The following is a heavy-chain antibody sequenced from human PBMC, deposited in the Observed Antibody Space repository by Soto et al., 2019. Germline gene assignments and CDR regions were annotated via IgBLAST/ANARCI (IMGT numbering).Heavy chain of an antibody. CDR1: GGTFSSYA. J-gene: IGHJ6*02. V-gene: IGHV1-69*06. D-gene: IGHD6-13*01. Sequence: QVQLVQSGAEVKKPGSSVKVSCKASGGTFSSYAISWVRQAPGQGLEWMGGIIPIFGTANYAQKFQGRVTITADKSPVTDDMEESSLRSEETVVYYYARILMTPPAIAVAGTPVYYYYGLDFWGHGATVIV. CDR2: IIPIFGTA. CDR3: ARILMTPPAIAVAGTPVYYYYGLDF.